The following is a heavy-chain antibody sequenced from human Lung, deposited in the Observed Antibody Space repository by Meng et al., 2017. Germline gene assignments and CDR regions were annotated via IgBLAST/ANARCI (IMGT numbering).Heavy chain of an antibody. J-gene: IGHJ4*02. CDR1: GFTFSSYS. CDR2: ISSSSA. CDR3: ARGRVVVAATPSDY. V-gene: IGHV3-21*01. D-gene: IGHD2-15*01. Sequence: VQLVESGGGLVKPGGSLRLSCAASGFTFSSYSMNWVRQAPGKGLEWVSSISSSSAYADSVKGRFTISRDNAKNSLYLQMNSLRAEDTADYYCARGRVVVAATPSDYWGQGTLVTVSS.